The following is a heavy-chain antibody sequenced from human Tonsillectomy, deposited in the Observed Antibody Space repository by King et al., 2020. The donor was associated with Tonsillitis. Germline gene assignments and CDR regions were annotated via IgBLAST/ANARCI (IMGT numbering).Heavy chain of an antibody. CDR1: GGTFSSYA. CDR3: ARDRWPYYYDSSGYYQSFDY. Sequence: VQLVQSGAEVKKPGSSVKVSCKASGGTFSSYAITWVRQAPGQGLEWMGGIIPFFGTANYAQKFQGRVTITADESTSTAYMELSSLRSEDTAVCYCARDRWPYYYDSSGYYQSFDYWGQGTLVTVSS. J-gene: IGHJ4*02. CDR2: IIPFFGTA. D-gene: IGHD3-22*01. V-gene: IGHV1-69*01.